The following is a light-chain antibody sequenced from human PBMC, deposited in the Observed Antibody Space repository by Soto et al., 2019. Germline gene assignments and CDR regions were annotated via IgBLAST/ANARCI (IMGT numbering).Light chain of an antibody. V-gene: IGKV1-17*01. CDR1: QGIRKD. CDR2: AAY. Sequence: DIQMTQSPSSLSSSVGDIVTITCRASQGIRKDLGWYQVKPGKAPKLLIYAAYTLQSGVPSRFSGSGSGTEFTLTISSLQPDDFATYYCQHHKMYSPWTCGQGTKVDIK. J-gene: IGKJ1*01. CDR3: QHHKMYSPWT.